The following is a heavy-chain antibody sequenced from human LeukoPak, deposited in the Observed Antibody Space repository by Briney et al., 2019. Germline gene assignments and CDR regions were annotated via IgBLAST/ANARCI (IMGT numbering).Heavy chain of an antibody. CDR2: ISGSGGST. V-gene: IGHV3-23*01. D-gene: IGHD3-9*01. CDR1: GFTFSSYA. CDR3: ARVHRINLRYFDWLGY. J-gene: IGHJ4*02. Sequence: GGSLRLSCAASGFTFSSYAMSWVRQAPGKGLEWVSAISGSGGSTYYADSVKGRFTISRDNSKNTLYLQMNSLRAEDTAVYYCARVHRINLRYFDWLGYWGQGTLVTVSS.